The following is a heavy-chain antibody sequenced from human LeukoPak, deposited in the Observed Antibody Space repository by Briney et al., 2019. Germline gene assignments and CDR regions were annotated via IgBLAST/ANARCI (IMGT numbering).Heavy chain of an antibody. Sequence: PGGSLRLSCAASGFTVSSNYMSWVRQAPGKGLEWVSVIYSGGSTYYADPVKGRFTISRDNSKNTLYLQMNSLRAEDTAVYYCARGQYSSSWYVVNYWGQGTLVTVSS. J-gene: IGHJ4*02. CDR1: GFTVSSNY. D-gene: IGHD6-13*01. CDR3: ARGQYSSSWYVVNY. V-gene: IGHV3-66*01. CDR2: IYSGGST.